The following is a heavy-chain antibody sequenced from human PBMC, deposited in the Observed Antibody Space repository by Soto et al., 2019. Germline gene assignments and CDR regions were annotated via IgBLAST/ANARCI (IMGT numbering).Heavy chain of an antibody. Sequence: QVQLVESGGGVVQPGWSRRLSCAASGFTFSAYGMHWVRQAPGRGLEWVATTSFDGGSKHYADSVKGRFVIFRDNSQNTLSLQMNSVRPEDTALYYCVKDYFPSGSYGVWDHWGQGSLVTVSS. V-gene: IGHV3-30*18. J-gene: IGHJ4*02. CDR2: TSFDGGSK. CDR3: VKDYFPSGSYGVWDH. D-gene: IGHD3-10*01. CDR1: GFTFSAYG.